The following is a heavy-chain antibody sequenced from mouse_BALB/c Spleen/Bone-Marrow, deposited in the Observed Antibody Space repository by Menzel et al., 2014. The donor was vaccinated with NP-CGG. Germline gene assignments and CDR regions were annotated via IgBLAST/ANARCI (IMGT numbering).Heavy chain of an antibody. CDR3: ARAVDVMDY. CDR2: IDPYYGGT. V-gene: IGHV1S135*01. CDR1: GYSLTGYN. Sequence: EVQLVESGPELEKPGASVKISCQASGYSLTGYNMNWVKQSNGKGLEWIGNIDPYYGGTSYTQTIKGKATLTVDNSSSTAYMQLKSLTSEDSAVYYCARAVDVMDYWGQGTSVTVAS. J-gene: IGHJ4*01. D-gene: IGHD1-1*01.